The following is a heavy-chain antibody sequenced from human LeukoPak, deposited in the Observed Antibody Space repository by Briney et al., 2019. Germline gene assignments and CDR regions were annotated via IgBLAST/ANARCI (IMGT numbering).Heavy chain of an antibody. V-gene: IGHV4-59*01. D-gene: IGHD3-10*01. Sequence: SETLSLTCTVSGGSISSYYWSWIRQPPGKGLEWIGYIYYSGSTNHKPSVKSRVTISVDTSKNQFSLKLSSVTAADTAVCYCARGGYYGSGNDFRFDPWGQGTLVTVSS. CDR2: IYYSGST. CDR3: ARGGYYGSGNDFRFDP. J-gene: IGHJ5*02. CDR1: GGSISSYY.